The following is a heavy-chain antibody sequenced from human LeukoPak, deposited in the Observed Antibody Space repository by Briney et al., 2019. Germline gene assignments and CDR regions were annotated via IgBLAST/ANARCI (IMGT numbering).Heavy chain of an antibody. D-gene: IGHD6-19*01. J-gene: IGHJ4*02. CDR1: GFPFSRYG. CDR3: ARVEMYFSGSYH. CDR2: INNDGSST. V-gene: IGHV3-74*01. Sequence: GGSLRLSCVAPGFPFSRYGMHWVRQTPGTGLVWVSRINNDGSSTTYADSVRGRFTVSRDNGRNTLYLQMNSLRAEDTAVYYCARVEMYFSGSYHRGEGTLVTVSS.